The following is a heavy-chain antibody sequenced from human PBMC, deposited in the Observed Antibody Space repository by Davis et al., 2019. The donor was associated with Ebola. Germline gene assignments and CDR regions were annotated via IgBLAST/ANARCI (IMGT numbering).Heavy chain of an antibody. CDR1: GGSISSGSSY. D-gene: IGHD2-21*01. CDR2: IYTSGTT. Sequence: PSETLSLTCIVSGGSISSGSSYWTWVRQPAGKGLEWIGHIYTSGTTNYNPSLKSRVTISVDTSKNQFSLKLSSVTAADTAVYYCARELVVAGMDVWGQGTTVTVSS. J-gene: IGHJ6*02. CDR3: ARELVVAGMDV. V-gene: IGHV4-61*09.